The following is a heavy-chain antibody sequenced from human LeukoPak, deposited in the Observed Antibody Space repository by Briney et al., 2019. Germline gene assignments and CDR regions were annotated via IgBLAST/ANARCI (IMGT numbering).Heavy chain of an antibody. D-gene: IGHD4-17*01. Sequence: GGSLRLSCAASGFTFSDYWMNWVRQAPGKGLEYVANIKQDGSEKNYVDSVKGRFTISRDNAKSSLFLQMNSLRAEDTAVYYCARDDYGSFPPSLMAWGQGTLVTVSS. V-gene: IGHV3-7*01. J-gene: IGHJ5*02. CDR3: ARDDYGSFPPSLMA. CDR1: GFTFSDYW. CDR2: IKQDGSEK.